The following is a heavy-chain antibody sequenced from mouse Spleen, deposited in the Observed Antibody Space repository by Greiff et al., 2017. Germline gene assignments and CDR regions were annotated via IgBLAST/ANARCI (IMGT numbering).Heavy chain of an antibody. J-gene: IGHJ3*01. Sequence: VQLQQPGAELVKPGASVKLSCKASGYTFTSYWMHWVKQRPGQGLEWIGEINPSNGRTNYNEKFKSKATLTVDKSSSTAYMQLSSLTSEDSAVYYCARLGGAWFAYWGQGTLVTVSA. V-gene: IGHV1S81*02. CDR1: GYTFTSYW. CDR2: INPSNGRT. CDR3: ARLGGAWFAY.